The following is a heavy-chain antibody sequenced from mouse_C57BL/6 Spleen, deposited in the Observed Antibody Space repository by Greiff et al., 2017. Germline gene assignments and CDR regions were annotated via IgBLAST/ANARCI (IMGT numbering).Heavy chain of an antibody. CDR2: ISYDGSN. V-gene: IGHV3-6*01. CDR3: ARAYYGSSYGGYFDV. Sequence: EVQLVESGPGLVKPSQSLSLTCSVTGYSITSGYYWNWIRQLPGNKLEWMGYISYDGSNNYNPSLKNRISITRDTSKNQFFLKLNSVTTEDTATYYCARAYYGSSYGGYFDVWGTGTTVTVSS. CDR1: GYSITSGYY. J-gene: IGHJ1*03. D-gene: IGHD1-1*01.